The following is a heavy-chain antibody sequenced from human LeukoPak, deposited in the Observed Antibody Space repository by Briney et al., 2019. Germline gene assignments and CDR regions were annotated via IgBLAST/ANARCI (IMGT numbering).Heavy chain of an antibody. D-gene: IGHD2-15*01. CDR2: INHSGST. V-gene: IGHV4-34*01. CDR1: GGSFSGYY. J-gene: IGHJ5*02. Sequence: SETLSLTCAVYGGSFSGYYWSWIRQPPGKGLEWIGEINHSGSTNYNPSLKSRVTISVDTSKNQFSLKLSSVTAADTAVNYCARGANCSGGSCYPDTRFDPWGQGTLVTVSS. CDR3: ARGANCSGGSCYPDTRFDP.